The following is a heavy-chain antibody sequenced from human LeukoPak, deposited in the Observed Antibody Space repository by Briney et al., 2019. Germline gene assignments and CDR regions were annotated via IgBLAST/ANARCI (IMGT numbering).Heavy chain of an antibody. Sequence: PGGSLRLSCAASGFTFSSYSMNWVSQAPGKGLEWVSYISSSSSTIYYADSVKGRFTISRDNAKNSLYLQMNSLRAEDTAVYYCAREFWGAFDCWGQGTVVTVSS. D-gene: IGHD7-27*01. J-gene: IGHJ4*02. CDR3: AREFWGAFDC. CDR1: GFTFSSYS. CDR2: ISSSSSTI. V-gene: IGHV3-48*01.